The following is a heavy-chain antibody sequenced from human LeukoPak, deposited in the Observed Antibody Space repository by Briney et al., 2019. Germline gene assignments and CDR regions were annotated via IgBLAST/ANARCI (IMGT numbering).Heavy chain of an antibody. CDR3: ARDASPADYQLLRVFRYYYYMDV. J-gene: IGHJ6*03. CDR2: IKQDGSVK. Sequence: SGGSLRLSCAASGFTFSSYWMSWVRQAPGKGLEWVANIKQDGSVKYYVDSVKGRFTISRDNAKNSLYLQMNSLRAEDTAVYYCARDASPADYQLLRVFRYYYYMDVWGKGTTVTVSS. V-gene: IGHV3-7*01. D-gene: IGHD2-2*01. CDR1: GFTFSSYW.